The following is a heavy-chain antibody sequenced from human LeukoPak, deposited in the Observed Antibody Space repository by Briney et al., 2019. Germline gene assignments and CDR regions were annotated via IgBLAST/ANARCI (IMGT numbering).Heavy chain of an antibody. Sequence: GGPLRLSCAASGFTFSSYSMNWVRQAPGKGLEWVSGITGNGATTYYADSVKGRFTISRDNSRNTVYLQMNSLSAEDTAVYYCANDLGWIQLNLGRGQGTLVTVSS. J-gene: IGHJ4*02. CDR2: ITGNGATT. CDR1: GFTFSSYS. D-gene: IGHD5-18*01. CDR3: ANDLGWIQLNLG. V-gene: IGHV3-23*01.